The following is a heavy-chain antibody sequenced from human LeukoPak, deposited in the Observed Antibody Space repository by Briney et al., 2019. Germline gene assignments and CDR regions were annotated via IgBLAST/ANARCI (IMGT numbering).Heavy chain of an antibody. Sequence: ASVKVSCTASGYDFINYGISWVRQAPGQGLEWMGWRSIYNGNTDYKLQVRVRMTTDTSTNTAYMEVRSLRSDDTAVYYCARGGPFPSSSSSREYYLDYWGQGTLVTVSS. D-gene: IGHD6-6*01. CDR2: RSIYNGNT. V-gene: IGHV1-18*01. CDR3: ARGGPFPSSSSSREYYLDY. CDR1: GYDFINYG. J-gene: IGHJ4*02.